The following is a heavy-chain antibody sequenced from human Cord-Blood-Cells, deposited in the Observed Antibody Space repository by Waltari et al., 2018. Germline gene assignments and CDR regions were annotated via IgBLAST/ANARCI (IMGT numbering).Heavy chain of an antibody. V-gene: IGHV1-2*02. CDR1: GNTLTGYY. CDR3: ARDPSSSYYYYYYMDV. D-gene: IGHD6-6*01. J-gene: IGHJ6*03. Sequence: QVQLVQSGAEAQKPGASVRVHCSASGNTLTGYYMQWVRQAPGQGLEWMGWINPNSGGTNYAQKFQGRVTMTRDTSISTAYMELSRLRSDDTAVYYCARDPSSSYYYYYYMDVWGKGTTVTVSS. CDR2: INPNSGGT.